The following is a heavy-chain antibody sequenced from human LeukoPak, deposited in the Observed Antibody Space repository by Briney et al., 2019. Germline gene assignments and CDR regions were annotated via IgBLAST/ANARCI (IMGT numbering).Heavy chain of an antibody. J-gene: IGHJ4*02. Sequence: PGGSLRLSCAASGFTFSSYAMHWVRQAPGKGLEWVAVISYDGSNKYYADSVKGRFTISRDNSKNTLYLQMNSLRAEDTAIYYCAKDGSTSGLQRHFHSWGQGTLVTVS. CDR3: AKDGSTSGLQRHFHS. CDR1: GFTFSSYA. D-gene: IGHD3-10*01. CDR2: ISYDGSNK. V-gene: IGHV3-30-3*01.